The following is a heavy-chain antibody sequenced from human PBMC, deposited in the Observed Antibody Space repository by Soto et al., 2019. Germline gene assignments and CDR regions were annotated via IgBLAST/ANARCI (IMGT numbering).Heavy chain of an antibody. CDR1: GGTFSSYT. CDR2: FIPILGIA. V-gene: IGHV1-69*02. D-gene: IGHD3-22*01. Sequence: SVKVSCKASGGTFSSYTISWVRQAPGQWFEWMGRFIPILGIANYAQKFQGRVTITADKSTSTAYMELSSLRSEDTAVYYCASDPYYYDSSGYYTDWGQGTLVT. J-gene: IGHJ4*02. CDR3: ASDPYYYDSSGYYTD.